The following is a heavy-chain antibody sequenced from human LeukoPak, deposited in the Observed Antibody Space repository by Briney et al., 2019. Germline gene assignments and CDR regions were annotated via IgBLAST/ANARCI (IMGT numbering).Heavy chain of an antibody. J-gene: IGHJ5*02. CDR1: GFTFDDYV. V-gene: IGHV3-9*01. CDR3: AKSHYANLRGWFDP. Sequence: PGGSLRLSCAASGFTFDDYVMHWVRQAPGKGLEWVSGISWNSGSIGYADSVKGRFTISRDNAKNSLYLQVNSLRTEDTALYYCAKSHYANLRGWFDPWGQGTLVTVSS. D-gene: IGHD4-11*01. CDR2: ISWNSGSI.